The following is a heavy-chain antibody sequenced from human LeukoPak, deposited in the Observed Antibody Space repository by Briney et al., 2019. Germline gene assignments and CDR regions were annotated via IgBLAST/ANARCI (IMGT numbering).Heavy chain of an antibody. CDR3: VTTSRYNTAWYEVDY. V-gene: IGHV3-64*01. J-gene: IGHJ4*02. CDR2: ISSNGGTT. CDR1: GFTFSNYW. Sequence: PGGSLRLSCAASGFTFSNYWMHWVRQAPGKGLEYVSAISSNGGTTHYANSVKGRFTISRDKSKNTLYLQMASLRAEDMAVYYCVTTSRYNTAWYEVDYWGQGTLVTVSS. D-gene: IGHD6-19*01.